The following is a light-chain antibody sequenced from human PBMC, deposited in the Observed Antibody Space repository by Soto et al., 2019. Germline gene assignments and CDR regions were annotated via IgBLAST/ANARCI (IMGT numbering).Light chain of an antibody. CDR3: SSYAGSDNPYV. J-gene: IGLJ1*01. CDR1: SRDVGGYNY. Sequence: QSSLTQPPSAPGSPGQSVTISCTGTSRDVGGYNYVSWYQQHPGKAPKLMIYEVSKRPSGVPDRFSGSKSGNTASLTVSGLQAEDEADYYCSSYAGSDNPYVFGTGTKVTVL. V-gene: IGLV2-8*01. CDR2: EVS.